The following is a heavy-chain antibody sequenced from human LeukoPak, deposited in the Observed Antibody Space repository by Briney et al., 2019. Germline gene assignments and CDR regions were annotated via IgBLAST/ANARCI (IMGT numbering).Heavy chain of an antibody. CDR1: GYTFTSYD. D-gene: IGHD6-13*01. J-gene: IGHJ6*02. Sequence: GASVTVSCKASGYTFTSYDINWVRQATGQGLEWMGWMNPNSGNTGYAQKFQGRVTMTRNTSISTAYMELSSLRSEDTAVYYCASLLSSSSWYRPHYYGMDVWGQGTTVTVSS. V-gene: IGHV1-8*01. CDR3: ASLLSSSSWYRPHYYGMDV. CDR2: MNPNSGNT.